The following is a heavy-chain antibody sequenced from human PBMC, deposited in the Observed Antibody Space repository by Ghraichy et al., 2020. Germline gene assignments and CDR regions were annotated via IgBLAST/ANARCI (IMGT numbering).Heavy chain of an antibody. J-gene: IGHJ4*02. D-gene: IGHD2-2*01. CDR3: ARGSGGVVPAAHPFLRY. CDR1: GGSFSGYY. V-gene: IGHV4-34*01. CDR2: INHSGST. Sequence: SETLSLTCAVYGGSFSGYYWSWIRQPPGKGLEWIGEINHSGSTNYNPSLKSRVTISVDTSKNQFSLKLSSVTAADTAVYYCARGSGGVVPAAHPFLRYWGQGTLXTVSS.